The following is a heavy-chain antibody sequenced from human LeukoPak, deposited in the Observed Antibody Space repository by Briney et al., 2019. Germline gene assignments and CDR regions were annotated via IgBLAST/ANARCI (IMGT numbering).Heavy chain of an antibody. V-gene: IGHV3-7*02. CDR2: IKQDGGGK. CDR3: ARGLYSSSWYAFDY. J-gene: IGHJ4*02. Sequence: QSGGSLILSCEVSGFTFSDYWMTWVRQAPGRGLEWVANIKQDGGGKYYVDSVRGRLTISRDNTKNSLYLQMSSLRAEDAALYYCARGLYSSSWYAFDYWGQGTLVTVSS. D-gene: IGHD6-13*01. CDR1: GFTFSDYW.